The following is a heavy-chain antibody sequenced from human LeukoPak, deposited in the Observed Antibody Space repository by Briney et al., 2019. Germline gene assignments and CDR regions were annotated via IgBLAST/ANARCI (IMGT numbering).Heavy chain of an antibody. Sequence: GGSLILSCAASGFTVASEYMNWVRQAPGKGLEWVSILYSGSDTYYSDSVMGRFTISRDNYRTTLFLKLDSLRVEDTAVYYCARVGDHYHWNFDLWGRGTLVTVSS. CDR2: LYSGSDT. CDR1: GFTVASEY. J-gene: IGHJ2*01. D-gene: IGHD3-10*01. V-gene: IGHV3-53*01. CDR3: ARVGDHYHWNFDL.